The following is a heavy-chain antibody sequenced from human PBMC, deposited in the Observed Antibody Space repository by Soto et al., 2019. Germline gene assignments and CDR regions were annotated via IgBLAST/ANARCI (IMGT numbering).Heavy chain of an antibody. D-gene: IGHD5-12*01. J-gene: IGHJ4*02. CDR2: ISSSSSYI. CDR1: GFTFSSYS. Sequence: GGSLRLSCAASGFTFSSYSMNWVRQAPGKGLEWVSSISSSSSYIYYADSVKGRFTISRDNAKNSLYLQMNSLRAEDTAVYYCARDRENHSGYETTLLAHRLSRKDGFDYWGQGTLVTVSS. CDR3: ARDRENHSGYETTLLAHRLSRKDGFDY. V-gene: IGHV3-21*01.